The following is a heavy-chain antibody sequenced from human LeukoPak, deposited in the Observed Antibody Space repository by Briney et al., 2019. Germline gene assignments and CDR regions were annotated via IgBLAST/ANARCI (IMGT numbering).Heavy chain of an antibody. CDR3: AKKSSLIGYWNWFDP. CDR1: GFTFSSYS. Sequence: GGSLRLSCAASGFTFSSYSMNWVRQAPGKGLEWVGYINNVGGSSYYGDSVRGRFSISRDNSKNTLYLQMSSLRAEDTAIYHCAKKSSLIGYWNWFDPWGQGTLVSVSS. CDR2: INNVGGSS. V-gene: IGHV3-23*01. J-gene: IGHJ5*02. D-gene: IGHD3-9*01.